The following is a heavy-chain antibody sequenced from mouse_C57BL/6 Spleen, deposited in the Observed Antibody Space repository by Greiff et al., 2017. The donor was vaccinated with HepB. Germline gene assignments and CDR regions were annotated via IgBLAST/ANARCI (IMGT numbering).Heavy chain of an antibody. Sequence: QVQLQQSGPELVKPGASVKISCKASGYAFSSSWMNWVKQRPGKGLEWIGRIYPGDGDTNYNGKFKGKATLTADKSSSTAYMQLSSLTSEDSAVYFCAQVYWFAYWGQGTLVTVSA. V-gene: IGHV1-82*01. J-gene: IGHJ3*01. D-gene: IGHD3-2*02. CDR1: GYAFSSSW. CDR3: AQVYWFAY. CDR2: IYPGDGDT.